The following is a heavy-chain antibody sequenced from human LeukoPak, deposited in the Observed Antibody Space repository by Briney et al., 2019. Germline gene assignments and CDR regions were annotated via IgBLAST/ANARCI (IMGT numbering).Heavy chain of an antibody. Sequence: PGGSLRLSCAASGFTFSSYAMSWVRQAPGKGLEWVSAISGSGGSTYYADSVKGRFTISRDNSKNTLYLQMNRLRAEDTAVYYCAKGPEAYCGGDCYADYYFDYWGQGTLVTVSS. V-gene: IGHV3-23*01. CDR2: ISGSGGST. CDR1: GFTFSSYA. CDR3: AKGPEAYCGGDCYADYYFDY. J-gene: IGHJ4*02. D-gene: IGHD2-21*02.